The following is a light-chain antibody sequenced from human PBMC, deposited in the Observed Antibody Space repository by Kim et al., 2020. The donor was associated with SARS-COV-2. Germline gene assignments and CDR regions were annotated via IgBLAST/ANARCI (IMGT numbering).Light chain of an antibody. V-gene: IGLV3-21*04. J-gene: IGLJ3*02. CDR2: YDS. CDR3: QVWDSSSDHRV. CDR1: NIGSKR. Sequence: APGKTARSTCGGNNIGSKRGHWYQQKPGQAPVLVIYYDSDRPSGIPERFSGSNSGNTATLTISRVEAGDEADYYCQVWDSSSDHRVFGGGTQLTVL.